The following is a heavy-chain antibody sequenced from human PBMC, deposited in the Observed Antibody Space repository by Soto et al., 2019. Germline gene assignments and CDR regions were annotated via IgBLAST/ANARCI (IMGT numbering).Heavy chain of an antibody. Sequence: EVQLLESGGGLVQPGGSLRLSCAASEFTFSNYAMNWVRQAPGKGLEWVSVISGSGDSTYYADSVKGRFTISRDNSKNTLYLQMNSLRAEDTAVYYCAKRGSGTFFDYGGQGTLVTVSS. CDR1: EFTFSNYA. V-gene: IGHV3-23*01. J-gene: IGHJ4*02. D-gene: IGHD3-10*01. CDR3: AKRGSGTFFDY. CDR2: ISGSGDST.